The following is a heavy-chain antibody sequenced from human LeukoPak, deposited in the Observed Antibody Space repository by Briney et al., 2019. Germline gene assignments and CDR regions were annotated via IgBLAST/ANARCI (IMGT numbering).Heavy chain of an antibody. J-gene: IGHJ3*02. V-gene: IGHV1-46*02. D-gene: IGHD6-25*01. CDR2: INPSGGST. Sequence: GASVKVSCKTSGFTFNGYYIHWVRQAPGQGLEWMGIINPSGGSTSYAQKFQGRVTMTRDMSTSTVYMELSSLRSEDTAVYYCARDLEQRDAFDIWGQGTMVTVSS. CDR3: ARDLEQRDAFDI. CDR1: GFTFNGYY.